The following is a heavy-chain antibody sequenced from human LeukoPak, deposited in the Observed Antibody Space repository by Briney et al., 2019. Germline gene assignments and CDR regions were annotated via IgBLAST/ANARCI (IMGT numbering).Heavy chain of an antibody. J-gene: IGHJ6*04. D-gene: IGHD2-8*01. CDR2: INPNSGGT. CDR3: ARNRIMVYAIAFWMDV. Sequence: ASVKASCKASGYTFTGYYMHWVRQAPGQGLEWMGWINPNSGGTNSAPTFQGRVTMTRDTSISTAYMELSRLRSDDTAVYYCARNRIMVYAIAFWMDVWGKGTTVTVSS. V-gene: IGHV1-2*02. CDR1: GYTFTGYY.